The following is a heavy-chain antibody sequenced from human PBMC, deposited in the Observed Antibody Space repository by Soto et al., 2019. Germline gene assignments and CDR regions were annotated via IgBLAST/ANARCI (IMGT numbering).Heavy chain of an antibody. Sequence: SVKVSCKASGGTFGSYSISWVRQAPGQGLEWMGGIIPIFGTANYAQKFQGRVTITADESTSTAYMELSSLRSEDTAVYYCASGLVPAAIGYYLDYWGQGTLVTVSS. CDR1: GGTFGSYS. V-gene: IGHV1-69*13. CDR3: ASGLVPAAIGYYLDY. D-gene: IGHD2-2*01. J-gene: IGHJ4*02. CDR2: IIPIFGTA.